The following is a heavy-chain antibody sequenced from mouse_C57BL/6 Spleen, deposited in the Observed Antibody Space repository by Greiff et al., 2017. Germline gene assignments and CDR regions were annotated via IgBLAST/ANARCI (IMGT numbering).Heavy chain of an antibody. CDR3: ARRRGYSNYEGNYAMDY. V-gene: IGHV8-12*01. CDR1: GFSLSTSGMG. D-gene: IGHD2-5*01. J-gene: IGHJ4*01. Sequence: QVTLKESGPGILQSSQTLSLTCSFSGFSLSTSGMGVSWIRQPSGKGLEWLAHIYWDDDKRYNPSLKRRLTISKDTSRNQVFLKITRVDTADTATYYCARRRGYSNYEGNYAMDYWGQGTSVTVSS. CDR2: IYWDDDK.